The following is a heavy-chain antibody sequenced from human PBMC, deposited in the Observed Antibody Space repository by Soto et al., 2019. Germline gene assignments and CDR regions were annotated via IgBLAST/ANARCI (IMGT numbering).Heavy chain of an antibody. CDR3: ARFYGDYSNWFDP. V-gene: IGHV4-30-2*01. CDR1: GDSISSGGYS. Sequence: PSETLCLTCAVAGDSISSGGYSWSWIRQPPGKGLEWIGYIYHSGSTYYNPSLKSRVTISIDRSKNQFSLKLSSVTAADTAVYYCARFYGDYSNWFDPWGQGTLVTVSS. CDR2: IYHSGST. D-gene: IGHD4-17*01. J-gene: IGHJ5*02.